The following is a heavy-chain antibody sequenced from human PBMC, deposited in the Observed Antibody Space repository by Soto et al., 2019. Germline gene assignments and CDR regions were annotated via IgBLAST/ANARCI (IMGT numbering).Heavy chain of an antibody. CDR3: ARDWMGGGGMDV. D-gene: IGHD3-16*01. Sequence: QVQLQESGPGLVTPSQTLSLTCTVSGGSISSNDYYWSWIRQPPGKGLEWIGNIYYSGSTYYNASLKSRLTVAEDRSKNQFSLKLTSVTAADTAVYYWARDWMGGGGMDVWGQGTTVTVS. V-gene: IGHV4-30-4*01. CDR2: IYYSGST. CDR1: GGSISSNDYY. J-gene: IGHJ6*02.